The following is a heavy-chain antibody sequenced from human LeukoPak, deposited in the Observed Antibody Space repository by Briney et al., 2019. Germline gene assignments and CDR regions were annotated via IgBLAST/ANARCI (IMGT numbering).Heavy chain of an antibody. Sequence: GSLRLSCAASGFIFSTYSMSWIRQPPGKGLEWIGSIYYSGSTYYNPSLKSRVTISVDTSKNQFSLKLSSVTAADTAVYYCAKVQGSGYYYDGGNWFDPWGQGTLVTVSS. CDR2: IYYSGST. CDR3: AKVQGSGYYYDGGNWFDP. CDR1: GFIFSTYS. J-gene: IGHJ5*02. D-gene: IGHD3-22*01. V-gene: IGHV4-39*01.